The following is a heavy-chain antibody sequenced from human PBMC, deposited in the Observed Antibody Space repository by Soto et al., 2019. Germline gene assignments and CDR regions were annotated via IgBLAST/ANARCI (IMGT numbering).Heavy chain of an antibody. V-gene: IGHV6-1*01. CDR1: GDSVSSNSAA. Sequence: PSQTLSLTCAISGDSVSSNSAAWNWIRQSPSRGLEWLGRTYYRSKWYNDYAVSVKSRITINPDTSKNQFSLQLNSVTPEDTAVYYCARELYYDFWSGYYGYYRMDVWGQGTKVTVYS. CDR2: TYYRSKWYN. D-gene: IGHD3-3*01. J-gene: IGHJ6*02. CDR3: ARELYYDFWSGYYGYYRMDV.